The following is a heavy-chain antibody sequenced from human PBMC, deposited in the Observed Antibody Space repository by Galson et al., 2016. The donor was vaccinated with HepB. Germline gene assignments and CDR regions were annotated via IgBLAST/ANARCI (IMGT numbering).Heavy chain of an antibody. D-gene: IGHD5-12*01. CDR3: AKDQDNSGVFYFDY. V-gene: IGHV3-23*01. CDR2: ISGSGANT. CDR1: EFTLDNYA. Sequence: SLRLSCAASEFTLDNYAMSWVRQAPGKGLEWVSGISGSGANTHYADSVRDRFTISRDNSENTLYLQMNSLRADDTAVYYCAKDQDNSGVFYFDYWGRGTLVIVSS. J-gene: IGHJ4*02.